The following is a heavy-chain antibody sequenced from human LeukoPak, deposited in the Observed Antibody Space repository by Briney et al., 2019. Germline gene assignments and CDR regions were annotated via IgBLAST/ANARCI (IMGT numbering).Heavy chain of an antibody. Sequence: GSLXXXCAASGFTFSDYSMNWVRQAPGKGLVWVSRIKTDGSNTNYADSVKGRFTISRDNAKNTLYLQMSSLRADDTAVYYCARDFLHLGGWGQGTMVTVSS. CDR1: GFTFSDYS. D-gene: IGHD3-16*01. CDR3: ARDFLHLGG. CDR2: IKTDGSNT. J-gene: IGHJ3*01. V-gene: IGHV3-74*01.